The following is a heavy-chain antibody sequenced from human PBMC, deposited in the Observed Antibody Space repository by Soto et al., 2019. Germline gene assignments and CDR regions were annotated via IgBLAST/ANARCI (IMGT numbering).Heavy chain of an antibody. J-gene: IGHJ6*03. Sequence: QVKLVESGGGVVQPGRSLRLSCAASGFTFNSYGMHWVRQGPGHGLECVAFISYDSTNTYYADYVKGRFTISRDNSNSALYLTMNSLPGEETAVYYCARNRSAGSDFHYYSLDGWGQGTPVTVSS. D-gene: IGHD1-26*01. V-gene: IGHV3-30*03. CDR1: GFTFNSYG. CDR3: ARNRSAGSDFHYYSLDG. CDR2: ISYDSTNT.